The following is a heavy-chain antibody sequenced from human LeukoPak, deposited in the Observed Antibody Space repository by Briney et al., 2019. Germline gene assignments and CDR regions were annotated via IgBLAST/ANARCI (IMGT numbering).Heavy chain of an antibody. V-gene: IGHV3-23*01. CDR3: AKGNQGYCTNSGCSGEYYFDY. CDR1: GFTFSSYA. D-gene: IGHD2-8*01. CDR2: ISDVGHVT. Sequence: GGSLRLSCAASGFTFSSYAMSWVRQAPGKGLEWVSGISDVGHVTYYTGSVKGRFTISRDNSKNTLYLQMNSLRAEDTAVYYCAKGNQGYCTNSGCSGEYYFDYWGQGTLVTVSS. J-gene: IGHJ4*02.